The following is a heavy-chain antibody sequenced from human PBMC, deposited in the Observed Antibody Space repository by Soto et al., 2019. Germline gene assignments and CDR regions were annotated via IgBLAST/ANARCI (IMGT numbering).Heavy chain of an antibody. CDR3: AKDGRYCSGGSCYERVYYFDY. D-gene: IGHD2-15*01. V-gene: IGHV3-23*01. CDR2: ISGSGGST. J-gene: IGHJ4*02. Sequence: GGSLRLSCAASGFTVSSNYMSWVRQAPGKGLEWVSAISGSGGSTYYADSVKGRFTISRDNSKNTLYLQMNSLRAEDTAVYYCAKDGRYCSGGSCYERVYYFDYWGQGTLVTVSS. CDR1: GFTVSSNY.